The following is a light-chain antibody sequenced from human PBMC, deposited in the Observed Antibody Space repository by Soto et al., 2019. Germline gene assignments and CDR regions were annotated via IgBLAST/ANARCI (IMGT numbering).Light chain of an antibody. V-gene: IGKV1-5*01. Sequence: DIQMTQSPSTLSASVGDRVTITCRASQSVNNWLAWYQQKPGKAPKLLIYDASSLGSGVPSRFSGSASGTDFTLTISSLQPDDFATYYCQQYHSYPWTFGQGTKVEI. J-gene: IGKJ1*01. CDR1: QSVNNW. CDR2: DAS. CDR3: QQYHSYPWT.